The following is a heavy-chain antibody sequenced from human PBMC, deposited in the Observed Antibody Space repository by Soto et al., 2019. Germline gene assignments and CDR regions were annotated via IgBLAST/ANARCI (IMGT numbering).Heavy chain of an antibody. Sequence: PGGSLRLSCAASGFTFSSYAMSWVRQAPGKGLEWVADIAYDGSNQYYADSVKGRFTISRDNSKNTLYLQLNSLRVEDTAVYYCARQNRNWFDPWGQGTLVTVSS. CDR1: GFTFSSYA. CDR2: IAYDGSNQ. CDR3: ARQNRNWFDP. J-gene: IGHJ5*02. V-gene: IGHV3-30*04.